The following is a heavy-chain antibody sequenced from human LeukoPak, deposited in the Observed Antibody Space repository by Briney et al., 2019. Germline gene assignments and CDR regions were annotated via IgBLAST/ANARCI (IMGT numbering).Heavy chain of an antibody. CDR3: GKGRVASPGTVDY. D-gene: IGHD1-7*01. CDR2: ISGSAGST. V-gene: IGHV3-23*01. Sequence: PGRSLRLSCAASGFTFSNYAMTWVRQAPGKGLEWVSTISGSAGSTYYAESVKGRSTISRDNSKNTLDLHMNSLRAEDTAVYYCGKGRVASPGTVDYWGRGTLVTVSS. CDR1: GFTFSNYA. J-gene: IGHJ4*02.